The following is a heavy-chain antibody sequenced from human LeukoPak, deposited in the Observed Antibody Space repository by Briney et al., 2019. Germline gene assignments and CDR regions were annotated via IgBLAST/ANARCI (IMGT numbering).Heavy chain of an antibody. CDR2: IIPILGIA. CDR1: GGTFSSYA. Sequence: ASAKVSCKASGGTFSSYAISWVRQAPGQGLEWMGRIIPILGIANYAQKFQGRVTITADKSTSTAYMELSSLRSEDTAVYYCARECPPHYYDSSGEIDYWGQGTLVTVSS. CDR3: ARECPPHYYDSSGEIDY. D-gene: IGHD3-22*01. J-gene: IGHJ4*02. V-gene: IGHV1-69*04.